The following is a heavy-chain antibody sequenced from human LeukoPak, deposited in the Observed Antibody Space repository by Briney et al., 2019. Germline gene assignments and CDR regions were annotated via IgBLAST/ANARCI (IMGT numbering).Heavy chain of an antibody. Sequence: GGSLRLSCAASGFTFSSYGMHWVRQAPGKGLEWVAFIRYDGSNKYYADSVKGRFTISRDNSQNTVDLQMDSLRAEDTAVYYCARGGPLGDTNRFDFWGQGILVTVSS. D-gene: IGHD1-14*01. CDR1: GFTFSSYG. J-gene: IGHJ4*02. V-gene: IGHV3-30*02. CDR3: ARGGPLGDTNRFDF. CDR2: IRYDGSNK.